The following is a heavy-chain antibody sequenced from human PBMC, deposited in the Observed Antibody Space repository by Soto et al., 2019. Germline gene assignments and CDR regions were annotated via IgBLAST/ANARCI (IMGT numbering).Heavy chain of an antibody. V-gene: IGHV1-8*01. CDR1: GYTFTSYD. CDR3: AREGLWFGELLYDYYYYGMDV. J-gene: IGHJ6*02. D-gene: IGHD3-10*01. CDR2: MNPNSGNT. Sequence: ASVKVSCKASGYTFTSYDINWVRQATGQGLEWMGWMNPNSGNTGYAQKFQGRVTMTRNTSISTAYMELSSLRSEDTAVYYCAREGLWFGELLYDYYYYGMDVWGQGTTVTVSS.